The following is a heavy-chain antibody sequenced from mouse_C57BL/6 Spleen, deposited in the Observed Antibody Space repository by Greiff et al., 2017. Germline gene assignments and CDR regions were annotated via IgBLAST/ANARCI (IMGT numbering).Heavy chain of an antibody. CDR2: IYPGDGDT. Sequence: QVQLQQSGAELVKPGASVKISCKASGYAFSSYWMNWVKQRPGKGLEWIGQIYPGDGDTNYNGKFKGKATLTADKSSSTAYMQLSSLTSEDSAVYFCARSAYYSHYGFADWGQGTLVTVSA. D-gene: IGHD2-5*01. J-gene: IGHJ3*01. CDR1: GYAFSSYW. V-gene: IGHV1-80*01. CDR3: ARSAYYSHYGFAD.